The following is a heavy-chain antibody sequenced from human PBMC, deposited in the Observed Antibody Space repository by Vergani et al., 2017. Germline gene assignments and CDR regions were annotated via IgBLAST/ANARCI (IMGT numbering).Heavy chain of an antibody. CDR3: ARGSTHWKQGAFDI. V-gene: IGHV4-61*02. J-gene: IGHJ3*02. CDR2: IYTTGRT. Sequence: QVQLQESGPGLMKPSQTLSLTCTVSGDSIFSGNYYWSWLRQPAENELEWMGRIYTTGRTNYNPSRESRVTMSLDSSRNRFSLSLSSVTAAHTAIYFCARGSTHWKQGAFDIWGQGTLVTVSS. CDR1: GDSIFSGNYY. D-gene: IGHD1-1*01.